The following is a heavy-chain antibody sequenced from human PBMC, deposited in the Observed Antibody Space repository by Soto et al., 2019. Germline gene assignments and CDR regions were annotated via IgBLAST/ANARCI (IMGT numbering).Heavy chain of an antibody. CDR1: GGSISSYC. V-gene: IGHV4-59*08. Sequence: SETLCLTWTVSGGSISSYCGSWIRQPPGKGLEWIGYIYYSGSTNYNPSLKSRVTISVDTSKNQFSLKLSSVTAADTAVYYCARHPPRYDFWSGYYHGQNWFDPWGQGTLVTVSS. J-gene: IGHJ5*02. D-gene: IGHD3-3*01. CDR3: ARHPPRYDFWSGYYHGQNWFDP. CDR2: IYYSGST.